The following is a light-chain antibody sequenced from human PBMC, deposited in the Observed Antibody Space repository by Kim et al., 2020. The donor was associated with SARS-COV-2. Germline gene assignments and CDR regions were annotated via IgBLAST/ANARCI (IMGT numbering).Light chain of an antibody. J-gene: IGKJ4*01. CDR3: QQYEKFPLT. CDR2: DAS. CDR1: RDINNY. V-gene: IGKV1-33*01. Sequence: ASVGDRVTITCQASRDINNYLNWYQQKAGEAPKLLIYDASRLQTGVPSRFSGSELGTHFTFTISSLQPEDFATYYCQQYEKFPLTFGGGTKVDIK.